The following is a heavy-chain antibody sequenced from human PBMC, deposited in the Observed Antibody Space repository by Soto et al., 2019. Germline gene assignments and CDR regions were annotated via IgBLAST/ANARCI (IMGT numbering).Heavy chain of an antibody. Sequence: GGSLRLSCAASGFTFSSYSMNWVRQAPGKGLEWVSSISSSSSYIYYADSVKGRFTIARDNAKNSLYLQMNSLRAEDRAVYYCAREGYYDFWSGFPRYGMDVWGQGTTVTVSS. CDR1: GFTFSSYS. CDR3: AREGYYDFWSGFPRYGMDV. J-gene: IGHJ6*02. CDR2: ISSSSSYI. V-gene: IGHV3-21*01. D-gene: IGHD3-3*01.